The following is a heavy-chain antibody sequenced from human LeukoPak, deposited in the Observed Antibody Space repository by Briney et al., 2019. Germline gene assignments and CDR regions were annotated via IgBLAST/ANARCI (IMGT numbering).Heavy chain of an antibody. CDR1: GGSFSGYY. CDR2: INHSGGT. D-gene: IGHD3-22*01. J-gene: IGHJ4*02. Sequence: SETLSLTCAVYGGSFSGYYWSWIRQPPGKGLEWIGEINHSGGTNYNPSLKSRVTISVDTSKNQFSLKLSSVTAADTAVYYCARDKFGWGSGDYYDSSGYYYYFDYWGQGTLVTVSS. CDR3: ARDKFGWGSGDYYDSSGYYYYFDY. V-gene: IGHV4-34*01.